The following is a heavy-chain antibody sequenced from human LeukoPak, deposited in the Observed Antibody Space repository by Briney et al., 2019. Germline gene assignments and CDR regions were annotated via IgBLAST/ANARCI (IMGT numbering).Heavy chain of an antibody. J-gene: IGHJ4*02. CDR1: GGTFSSYA. CDR2: IIPILGIA. Sequence: GASVKVSCKASGGTFSSYAISWVRQAPGQGLEWMGRIIPILGIANYAQKFQGRVTITADKSTSTAYMELSSLRSEDTAVYYCSINIQGIAAAGTWNYWGQGTLVTVSS. V-gene: IGHV1-69*04. D-gene: IGHD6-13*01. CDR3: SINIQGIAAAGTWNY.